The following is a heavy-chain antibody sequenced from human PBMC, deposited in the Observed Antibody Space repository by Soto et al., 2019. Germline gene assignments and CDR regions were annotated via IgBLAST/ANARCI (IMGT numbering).Heavy chain of an antibody. V-gene: IGHV5-51*01. CDR1: GYSFTRQW. J-gene: IGHJ6*02. Sequence: GESLKISCKVSGYSFTRQWIGWVRQMPGKGLEWMGIIYPGDSDTRYSPSFQGQVTISADKSISTAYLQWSSLKASDTAMYYCARQSRLAAAGYYYYGMDVWGQGTTVTVSS. D-gene: IGHD6-13*01. CDR3: ARQSRLAAAGYYYYGMDV. CDR2: IYPGDSDT.